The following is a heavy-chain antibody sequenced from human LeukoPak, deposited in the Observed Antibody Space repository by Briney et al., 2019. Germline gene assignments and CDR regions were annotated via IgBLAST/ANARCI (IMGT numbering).Heavy chain of an antibody. Sequence: SETLSLTCTVSGGSISSHYWSWIRQPPGKGLEWIGYIFYSGSTNYNPSLKSRVTISVDTSKNQFSLKLSSVTAADTAVYYCARTSDPGGYYYYYYMDVWGKGTTVTVSS. D-gene: IGHD3-16*01. J-gene: IGHJ6*03. V-gene: IGHV4-59*11. CDR3: ARTSDPGGYYYYYYMDV. CDR2: IFYSGST. CDR1: GGSISSHY.